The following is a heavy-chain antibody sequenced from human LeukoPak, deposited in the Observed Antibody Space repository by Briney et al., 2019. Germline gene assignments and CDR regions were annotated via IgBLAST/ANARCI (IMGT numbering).Heavy chain of an antibody. CDR1: GGTFSSYA. Sequence: SVKVSCKASGGTFSSYAISWVRQAPGQGLEWMGRIIPILGIANYAQKFQGRVTITADKSTSTAYMELSSLRSEDTAVYYCVKLGATSAFDIWGQGTMVTVSS. V-gene: IGHV1-69*04. D-gene: IGHD1-26*01. CDR2: IIPILGIA. CDR3: VKLGATSAFDI. J-gene: IGHJ3*02.